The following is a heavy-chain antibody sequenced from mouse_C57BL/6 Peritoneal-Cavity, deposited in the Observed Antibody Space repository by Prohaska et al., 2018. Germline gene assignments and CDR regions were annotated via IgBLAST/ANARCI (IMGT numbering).Heavy chain of an antibody. CDR3: AIEDYYAMDY. Sequence: QVQLQQPGAELVKPGASVKVSCKASGYTFTSYWMHWVKQRPGPGLEWIGRLNPSDSDTNYNQKFKGKATLTVDKCSSTAYMQLSSLTSEDSAVYYCAIEDYYAMDYWGQGTSVTVSS. V-gene: IGHV1-74*01. CDR1: GYTFTSYW. CDR2: LNPSDSDT. J-gene: IGHJ4*01.